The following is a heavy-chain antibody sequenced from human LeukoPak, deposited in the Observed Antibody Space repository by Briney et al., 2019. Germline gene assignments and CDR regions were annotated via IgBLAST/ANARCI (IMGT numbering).Heavy chain of an antibody. D-gene: IGHD6-13*01. CDR3: ARYDIAAAGYFDY. Sequence: SETLSLTCTVSGGSISSGGYYWRWIRQHPGKGLEWIGYIYYSGSTYYNPSLKSRVTISVDTSKNQFSLKLSSVTAADTAVYYCARYDIAAAGYFDYWGQGTLVTVSS. V-gene: IGHV4-31*03. CDR1: GGSISSGGYY. CDR2: IYYSGST. J-gene: IGHJ4*02.